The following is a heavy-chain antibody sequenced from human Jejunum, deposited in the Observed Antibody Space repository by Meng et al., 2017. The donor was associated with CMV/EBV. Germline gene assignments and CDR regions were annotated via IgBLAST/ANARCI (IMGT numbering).Heavy chain of an antibody. CDR2: IITNTGGT. V-gene: IGHV1-2*06. CDR1: GYTFTGYN. D-gene: IGHD1-1*01. J-gene: IGHJ4*02. CDR3: ARGHNFGFEY. Sequence: QVQLVQSGGEVKKPGASVKVSCKASGYTFTGYNMHWVRQAPGQGLEWMGRIITNTGGTNYAQKFQGRVTMTRDTSISTGYMELNSLRSDDTAVYYCARGHNFGFEYWGQGTLVIVSS.